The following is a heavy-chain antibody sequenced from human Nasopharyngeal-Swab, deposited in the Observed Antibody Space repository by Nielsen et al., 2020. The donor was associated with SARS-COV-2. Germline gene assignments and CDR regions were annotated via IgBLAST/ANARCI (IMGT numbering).Heavy chain of an antibody. CDR2: ISGSGGST. V-gene: IGHV3-23*01. Sequence: GGSLRLSCSASGFTFSSYAMSWVRQAPGKGLEWVSAISGSGGSTYYADSVKGRFTISRDNSKNTLSLQMNSLRAEDTAVYYCAKDLRGPYFFWGQGTLVTVSS. CDR1: GFTFSSYA. D-gene: IGHD2/OR15-2a*01. J-gene: IGHJ4*02. CDR3: AKDLRGPYFF.